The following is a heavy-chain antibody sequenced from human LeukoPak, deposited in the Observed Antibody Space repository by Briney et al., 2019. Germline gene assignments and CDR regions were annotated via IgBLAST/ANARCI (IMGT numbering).Heavy chain of an antibody. V-gene: IGHV3-21*01. Sequence: GGSLRLSCAASGFTFSSYSMNWVRQAPGKGLEWVSSISSSSSYIYHADSVKGRFTISRDNAKNSLYLQMNSLRAEDTAVYYCARHSGSYHGPRYFDYWGQGTLVTVSS. CDR1: GFTFSSYS. D-gene: IGHD1-26*01. CDR3: ARHSGSYHGPRYFDY. CDR2: ISSSSSYI. J-gene: IGHJ4*02.